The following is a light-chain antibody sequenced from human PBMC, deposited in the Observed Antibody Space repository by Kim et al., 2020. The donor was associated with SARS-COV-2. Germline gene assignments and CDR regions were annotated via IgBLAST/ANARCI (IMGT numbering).Light chain of an antibody. J-gene: IGKJ2*01. CDR2: GAS. V-gene: IGKV3-20*01. Sequence: EIVLTQPPGTLSLSPGERATLSCRASQSISSTYLAWYQQRPGQAPRLLMYGASTRATGIPDRFSGSGSGTDFTLTIHRLEPEDFAVYFCQQYGSSPYTFGQGTKLEI. CDR1: QSISSTY. CDR3: QQYGSSPYT.